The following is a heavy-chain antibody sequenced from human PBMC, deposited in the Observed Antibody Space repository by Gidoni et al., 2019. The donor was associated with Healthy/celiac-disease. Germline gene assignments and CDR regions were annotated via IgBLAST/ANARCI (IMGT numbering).Heavy chain of an antibody. D-gene: IGHD4-17*01. Sequence: QVQLQESGPGLVKPSETLSLTCPVSGGSISSYYWSWIRQPPGKGLEWIGYIYYSGSTNYNPSLKSRVTISVDTSKNQFSLKLSSVTAADTAVYYCARAHDFGDYRPGAFDIWGQGTMVTVSS. V-gene: IGHV4-59*01. CDR3: ARAHDFGDYRPGAFDI. CDR1: GGSISSYY. J-gene: IGHJ3*02. CDR2: IYYSGST.